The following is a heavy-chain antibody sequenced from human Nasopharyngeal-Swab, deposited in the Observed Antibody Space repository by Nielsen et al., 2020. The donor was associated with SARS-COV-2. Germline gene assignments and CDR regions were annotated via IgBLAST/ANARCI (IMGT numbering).Heavy chain of an antibody. J-gene: IGHJ4*02. D-gene: IGHD1-26*01. Sequence: LKISCSASGFTFSSYAMHWVRQAPGKGLEYVSAISSNGGSTYYADSVKGRFTISRDNSKNTLYLQMSSLRAEDTAVYYCVKDRGSYVFDYWGQGTLVTVSS. CDR2: ISSNGGST. CDR3: VKDRGSYVFDY. CDR1: GFTFSSYA. V-gene: IGHV3-64D*09.